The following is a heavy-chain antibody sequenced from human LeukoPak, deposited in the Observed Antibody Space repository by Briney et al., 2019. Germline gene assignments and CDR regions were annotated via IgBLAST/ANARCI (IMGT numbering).Heavy chain of an antibody. D-gene: IGHD3-22*01. J-gene: IGHJ4*02. CDR2: ISGSGGST. V-gene: IGHV3-23*01. Sequence: GGSLRLSCAASGFTFSSYAMSWVRQAPGKGLEWVSAISGSGGSTYYADSVKGRFTISRDNSKNTLYLQMNSLRAEDTAVYYCAKPYYYDSSGFHFDHWGQGTLVTVSS. CDR3: AKPYYYDSSGFHFDH. CDR1: GFTFSSYA.